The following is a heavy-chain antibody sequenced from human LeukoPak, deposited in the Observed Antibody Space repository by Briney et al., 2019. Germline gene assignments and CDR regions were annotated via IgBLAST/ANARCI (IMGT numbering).Heavy chain of an antibody. CDR3: ARPLRPFAEGALCYFDY. CDR1: GFTFSSYA. CDR2: ISYDGSNK. Sequence: GGSLRLSCAASGFTFSSYAMHWVRQAPGKGLEWVAVISYDGSNKYYADSVKGRFTISRDNSKNTLYLQMNSLRAEDTAVYYCARPLRPFAEGALCYFDYWGQGTLVTVSS. V-gene: IGHV3-30-3*01. D-gene: IGHD1-14*01. J-gene: IGHJ4*02.